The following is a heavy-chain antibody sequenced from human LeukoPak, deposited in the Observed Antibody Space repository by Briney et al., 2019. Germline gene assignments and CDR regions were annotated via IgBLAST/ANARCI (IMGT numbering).Heavy chain of an antibody. V-gene: IGHV3-20*04. Sequence: PGGSLRLSCAVSGFTFDDYGMSWVRQAPAKGLEWVSGINWNGGITVYADSVKGRFTISRDNAKNSLYLQMNSLRAEDTALYYCARDFVGYCSGGSCYHLAFDIWGQGAMVTVSS. CDR2: INWNGGIT. CDR1: GFTFDDYG. CDR3: ARDFVGYCSGGSCYHLAFDI. J-gene: IGHJ3*02. D-gene: IGHD2-15*01.